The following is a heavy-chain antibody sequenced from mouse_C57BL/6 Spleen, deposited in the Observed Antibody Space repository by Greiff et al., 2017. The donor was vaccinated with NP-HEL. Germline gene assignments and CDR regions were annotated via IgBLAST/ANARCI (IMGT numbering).Heavy chain of an antibody. J-gene: IGHJ4*01. Sequence: EVKLVESGGDLVKPGGSLKLSCAASGFTFSSYGMSWVRQTPDKRLEWVATISSGGSYTYYPDSVKGRFTISRDNAKNTLYLQMSSLKSEDTAMYYCARPMITTDYYAMDYWGQGTSVTVSS. CDR1: GFTFSSYG. D-gene: IGHD2-4*01. CDR2: ISSGGSYT. V-gene: IGHV5-6*02. CDR3: ARPMITTDYYAMDY.